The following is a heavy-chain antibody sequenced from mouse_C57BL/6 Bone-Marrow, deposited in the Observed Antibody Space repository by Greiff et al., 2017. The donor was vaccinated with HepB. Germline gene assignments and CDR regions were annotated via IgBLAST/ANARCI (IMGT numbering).Heavy chain of an antibody. J-gene: IGHJ3*01. D-gene: IGHD3-2*02. CDR2: ISNGGGST. CDR3: ARHGAQALFAY. V-gene: IGHV5-12*01. Sequence: EVKVIESGGGLVQPGGSLKLSCAASGFTFSDYYMYWVRQTPEKRLEWVAYISNGGGSTYYPDTVKGRFTISRDNAKNTLYLQMSRLKSEDTAMYYCARHGAQALFAYWGQGTLVTVSA. CDR1: GFTFSDYY.